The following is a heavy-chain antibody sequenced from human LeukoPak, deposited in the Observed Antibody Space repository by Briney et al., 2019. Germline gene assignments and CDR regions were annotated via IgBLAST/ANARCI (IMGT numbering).Heavy chain of an antibody. CDR2: ISYDGSNK. CDR1: GFTFSSYA. CDR3: AKRAERFLEWLFDY. Sequence: GRSLRLSCAASGFTFSSYAMHWVRQAPGKGLEWVAVISYDGSNKYYADSVKGRFTISRDNSKNTLYLQMNSLRAEDTAVYYCAKRAERFLEWLFDYWGQGTLATVSS. V-gene: IGHV3-30-3*02. D-gene: IGHD3-3*01. J-gene: IGHJ4*02.